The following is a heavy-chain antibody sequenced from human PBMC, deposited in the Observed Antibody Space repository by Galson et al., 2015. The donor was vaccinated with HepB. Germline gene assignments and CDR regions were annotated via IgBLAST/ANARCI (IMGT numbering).Heavy chain of an antibody. D-gene: IGHD3-9*01. CDR2: IWYDGSNK. CDR3: ARVGDILTGYYIGY. J-gene: IGHJ4*02. Sequence: SLRLSCAASGFTFSSYGMHWVRQAPGKGLEWVAVIWYDGSNKYYADSVKGRFTISRDNSKNTLYLQMNSLRAEDTAVYYCARVGDILTGYYIGYWGQGTLVTVSS. V-gene: IGHV3-33*01. CDR1: GFTFSSYG.